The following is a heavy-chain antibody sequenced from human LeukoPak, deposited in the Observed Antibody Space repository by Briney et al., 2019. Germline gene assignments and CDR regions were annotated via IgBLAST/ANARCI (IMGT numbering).Heavy chain of an antibody. CDR2: INPSGGST. J-gene: IGHJ3*02. V-gene: IGHV1-46*01. CDR1: GYTFTTYY. D-gene: IGHD1-7*01. CDR3: ARDGTRGAELNAFDI. Sequence: GASVKVSCKASGYTFTTYYMHWVRQAPGQGLEWMGKINPSGGSTSYAQKFQGRVTMTRDTSTSTVYMELSSLRSEDTAVYYCARDGTRGAELNAFDIWGQGTMVTVSS.